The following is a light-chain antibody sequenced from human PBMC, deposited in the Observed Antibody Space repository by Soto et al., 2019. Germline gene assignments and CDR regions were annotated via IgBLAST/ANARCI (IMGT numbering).Light chain of an antibody. CDR3: QQYGSSPPIT. CDR1: QRISTY. J-gene: IGKJ5*01. Sequence: DIQMTQSPSSLSASVGDRVTITCRASQRISTYLNWYQQKPGKAPKLLIYAASSLQSGVPSRFSGSGSGTDFTLTISSLQPEDFAVYYCQQYGSSPPITFGQGTRLEIK. V-gene: IGKV1-39*01. CDR2: AAS.